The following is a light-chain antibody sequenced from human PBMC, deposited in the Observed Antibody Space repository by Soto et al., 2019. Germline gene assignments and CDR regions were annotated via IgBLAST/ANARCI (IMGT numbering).Light chain of an antibody. V-gene: IGLV2-14*03. J-gene: IGLJ1*01. Sequence: QSALTQPASVSGSPGQSITISCTGTSSDVGDYNYVSWYQQHPGKAPKLIIYDVINRPSGVSNRFSGSKTGNTASLIISGLQAEDEADYYCSSYTSSSSYVFGSGTKLTVL. CDR2: DVI. CDR3: SSYTSSSSYV. CDR1: SSDVGDYNY.